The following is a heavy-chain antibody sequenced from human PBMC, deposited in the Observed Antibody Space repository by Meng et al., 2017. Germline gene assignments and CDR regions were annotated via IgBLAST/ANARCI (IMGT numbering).Heavy chain of an antibody. J-gene: IGHJ4*02. D-gene: IGHD5-12*01. CDR1: GFTFSSYA. V-gene: IGHV3-30*07. CDR3: ARSSGYDRTQPDY. Sequence: QVQLVESGGGVVQLGRSLSLSCAASGFTFSSYAMNWVRQAPGKELEWVAVISYDGSNKYYADSVKGRFTISRDNSKNTLYLQMNSLRAEDTAVYYCARSSGYDRTQPDYWGQGTLVTVSS. CDR2: ISYDGSNK.